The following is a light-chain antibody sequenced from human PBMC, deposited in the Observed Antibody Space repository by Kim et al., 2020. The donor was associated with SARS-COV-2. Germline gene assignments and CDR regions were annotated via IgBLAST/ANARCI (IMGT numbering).Light chain of an antibody. CDR3: QEWDISCQYLF. Sequence: SYELTQPPSVSVSPGQTASITCAENNFASKGVYWYQQKAGQSPVLVIYQDDKRPSGIPERFSGSNSGNTATLTITRAQAGDEADYYCQEWDISCQYLFFG. CDR1: NFASKG. V-gene: IGLV3-1*01. CDR2: QDD. J-gene: IGLJ1*01.